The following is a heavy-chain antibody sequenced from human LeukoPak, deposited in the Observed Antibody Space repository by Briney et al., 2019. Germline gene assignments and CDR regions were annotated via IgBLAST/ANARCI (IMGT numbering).Heavy chain of an antibody. J-gene: IGHJ4*02. CDR1: GFTFSNYA. V-gene: IGHV3-23*01. CDR2: ISGSGGST. D-gene: IGHD4-17*01. Sequence: PGGSLRLSCAASGFTFSNYAMSWVRQAPGKGLEWVSAISGSGGSTYYADSVKGRFTISRDNSKNSLYLQMNSLRAEDTAVYYCARGVRCGDYAKPGCYFDYWGQGTLVTVSS. CDR3: ARGVRCGDYAKPGCYFDY.